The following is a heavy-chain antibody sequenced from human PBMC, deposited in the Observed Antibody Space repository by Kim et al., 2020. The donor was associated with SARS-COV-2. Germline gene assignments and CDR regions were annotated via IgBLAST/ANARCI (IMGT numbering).Heavy chain of an antibody. CDR2: MNPNSGNT. CDR1: GYTFTSYD. J-gene: IGHJ4*02. D-gene: IGHD3-10*01. Sequence: ASVKVSCKASGYTFTSYDINWVRQATGQGLEWMGWMNPNSGNTGYAQKFQGRVTMTRNTSISTAYMELSSLRSEDTAVYYCARGYRPVLLWFGDSPGYFDYWGQGTLVTVSS. CDR3: ARGYRPVLLWFGDSPGYFDY. V-gene: IGHV1-8*01.